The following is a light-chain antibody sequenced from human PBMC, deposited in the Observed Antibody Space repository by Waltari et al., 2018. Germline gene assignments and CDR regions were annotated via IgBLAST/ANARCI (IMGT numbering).Light chain of an antibody. CDR2: GDR. CDR3: QSFDNNLGGYVI. CDR1: RSNIGTGYD. V-gene: IGLV1-40*01. Sequence: QSVLTQPPSVSGAPGQRVTISCTGSRSNIGTGYDVHWYQQLPGKAPKLLIYGDRIVPSRVPDRFSGSKSGTSASLVITGLQAEDEADYYCQSFDNNLGGYVIFGGGTKLIVL. J-gene: IGLJ2*01.